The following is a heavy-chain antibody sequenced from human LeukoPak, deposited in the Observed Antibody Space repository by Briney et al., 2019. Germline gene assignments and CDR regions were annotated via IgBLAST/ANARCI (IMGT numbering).Heavy chain of an antibody. D-gene: IGHD3-3*01. V-gene: IGHV1-2*02. CDR1: GYTFTGYY. CDR2: INPNSGGT. Sequence: ASVKVSCKASGYTFTGYYMHGVRQAPGQGLEWMGWINPNSGGTNYAQKFQGRVTMTRDTSISTAYMELSRLRSDDTAVYYCARGGSSGEWFSHLDYWGQGTLVTVSS. CDR3: ARGGSSGEWFSHLDY. J-gene: IGHJ4*02.